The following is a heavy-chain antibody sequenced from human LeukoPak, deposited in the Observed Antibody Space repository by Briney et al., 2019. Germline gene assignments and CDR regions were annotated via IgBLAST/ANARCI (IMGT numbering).Heavy chain of an antibody. D-gene: IGHD3-3*01. CDR2: INHSGST. Sequence: SETLSLTCAVYGXSFSGYYWSWIRQPPGKGREWIGEINHSGSTNYNPSLKSRVTVSVDASKNQFSLKLSSVTAADTAVYYCARESPRYDFWSGHGGIYYFDYWGQGTLVTVSS. CDR3: ARESPRYDFWSGHGGIYYFDY. J-gene: IGHJ4*02. V-gene: IGHV4-34*01. CDR1: GXSFSGYY.